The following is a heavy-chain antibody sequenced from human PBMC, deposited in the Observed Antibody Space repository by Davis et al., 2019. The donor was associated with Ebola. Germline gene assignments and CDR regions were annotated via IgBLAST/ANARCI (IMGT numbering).Heavy chain of an antibody. CDR3: ARKYLREDQYYGMDV. Sequence: GESLKISCTDSVITFSSYAMTWVRQAPGKGLEWVSAISGSGGSTYYADSVKGRFTISRDNAKNTLYLQMNSLGAADTAVYYCARKYLREDQYYGMDVWGQGTTVIVSS. CDR2: ISGSGGST. CDR1: VITFSSYA. J-gene: IGHJ6*02. V-gene: IGHV3-23*01. D-gene: IGHD3-10*02.